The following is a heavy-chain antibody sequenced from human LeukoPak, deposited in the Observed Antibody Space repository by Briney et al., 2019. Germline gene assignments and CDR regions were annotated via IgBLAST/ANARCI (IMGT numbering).Heavy chain of an antibody. CDR2: INPSGGST. D-gene: IGHD4-17*01. J-gene: IGHJ5*02. CDR1: GYTFTSYY. CDR3: ARDLVDYGDYAWFDP. V-gene: IGHV1-46*01. Sequence: ASVKVSCKASGYTFTSYYMHWVRQAPGQGLEWMGIINPSGGSTSYAQKFQGRVTMTRDMSTSTVYMELSSLRSEDTAVYYCARDLVDYGDYAWFDPWGQGTLVTVSS.